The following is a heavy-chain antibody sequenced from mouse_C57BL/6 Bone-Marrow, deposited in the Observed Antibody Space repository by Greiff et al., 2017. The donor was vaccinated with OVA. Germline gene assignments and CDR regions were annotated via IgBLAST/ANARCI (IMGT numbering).Heavy chain of an antibody. D-gene: IGHD1-1*01. V-gene: IGHV1-69*01. CDR1: GYTFTSYW. CDR3: ARNCGSFAWFAY. CDR2: IDPSDSYT. J-gene: IGHJ3*01. Sequence: QVQLQQPGAELVMPGASVKLSCKASGYTFTSYWMHWVKQRPGQGLEWIGEIDPSDSYTNYNQKFKGKSTLTVDKSSSTAYMQLSSLTSEDSAVYYCARNCGSFAWFAYWGQGTLVTVSA.